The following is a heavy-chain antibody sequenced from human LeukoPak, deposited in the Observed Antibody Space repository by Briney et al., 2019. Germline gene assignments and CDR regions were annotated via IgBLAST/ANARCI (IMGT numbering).Heavy chain of an antibody. J-gene: IGHJ3*02. CDR1: GGSISSYY. CDR3: ARGRFAIVVVGTGLGI. V-gene: IGHV4-4*07. Sequence: SKTLSLTCTVSGGSISSYYWSWIRQPAGKGLECIGRIYSSGSTNFNPSLKSRVTMSVDTSKNQFSLKLSSVTAADTAVYYCARGRFAIVVVGTGLGIWGQGTMVAVSS. D-gene: IGHD6-13*01. CDR2: IYSSGST.